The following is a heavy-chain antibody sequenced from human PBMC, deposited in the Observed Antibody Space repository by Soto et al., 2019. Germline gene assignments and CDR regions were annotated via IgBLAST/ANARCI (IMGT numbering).Heavy chain of an antibody. CDR3: AHSATVSDDLAI. V-gene: IGHV2-5*02. CDR2: IYWDDDK. J-gene: IGHJ3*02. D-gene: IGHD2-15*01. Sequence: QITLKESGPTLVKPTQTLTLTCTFSGFSLRISGVGVGWIRQPPGKALEWLALIYWDDDKRYSPSLKSRLTIIRNTANSHMVITMTNMDPVDTATYYCAHSATVSDDLAIWGQGTMVTVSS. CDR1: GFSLRISGVG.